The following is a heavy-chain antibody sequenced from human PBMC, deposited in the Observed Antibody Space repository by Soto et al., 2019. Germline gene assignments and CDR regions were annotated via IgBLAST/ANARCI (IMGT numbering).Heavy chain of an antibody. J-gene: IGHJ6*02. CDR2: INPNSGGT. D-gene: IGHD3-3*01. CDR3: ARDRLWGITIFGVVHPGRCRSALGMDV. CDR1: GYTFTSYY. V-gene: IGHV1-2*02. Sequence: XSVKVSCKASGYTFTSYYINWVRQAPGQGLEWMGWINPNSGGTNDAQKFQGRVTMTRDTSISTAYMELSRLRSDDTAVYYCARDRLWGITIFGVVHPGRCRSALGMDVWGQGTTVTVSS.